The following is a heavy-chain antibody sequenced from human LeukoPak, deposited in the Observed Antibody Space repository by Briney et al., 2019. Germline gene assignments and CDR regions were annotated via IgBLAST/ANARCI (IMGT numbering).Heavy chain of an antibody. Sequence: GGSLRVSCAASGFTFSDYYMSWIRQAPGKGLEWGSYISSSGKTIYSADSVKGRFTISRDNAKNSLYLQMTSLRAEDTAVYSCARDQVSVAGTGIDYCGQGTLVTVSS. V-gene: IGHV3-11*04. CDR1: GFTFSDYY. CDR3: ARDQVSVAGTGIDY. CDR2: ISSSGKTI. D-gene: IGHD6-19*01. J-gene: IGHJ4*02.